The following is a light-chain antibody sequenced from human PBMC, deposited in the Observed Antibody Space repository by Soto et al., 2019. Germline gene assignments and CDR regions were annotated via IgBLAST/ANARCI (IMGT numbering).Light chain of an antibody. V-gene: IGKV3D-15*01. CDR3: QQYTNWPSAT. CDR1: QSVGSD. J-gene: IGKJ4*01. Sequence: PSERATLSFRASQSVGSDLAWYQQKPGQAHRLLIYGASRRATGIPARFSGSGSGTEFNLTISSLQSEDFGVYYGQQYTNWPSATFGGGTKVDIK. CDR2: GAS.